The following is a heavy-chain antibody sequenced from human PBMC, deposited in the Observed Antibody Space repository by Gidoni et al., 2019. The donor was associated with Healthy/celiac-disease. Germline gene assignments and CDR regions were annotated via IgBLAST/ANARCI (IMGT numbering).Heavy chain of an antibody. CDR1: GFTFSSYA. V-gene: IGHV3-23*01. CDR3: PMVVAAEGRDY. D-gene: IGHD2-15*01. CDR2: ISGSGGST. J-gene: IGHJ4*02. Sequence: EVQLLESGGGLVQPGGSLRLSCAASGFTFSSYAMSWVRQAPGKGLEWVSAISGSGGSTSYADSVKGRLTISRDNSKNTLYLQMNSLRAEDTAVYYCPMVVAAEGRDYWGQGTLVTVSS.